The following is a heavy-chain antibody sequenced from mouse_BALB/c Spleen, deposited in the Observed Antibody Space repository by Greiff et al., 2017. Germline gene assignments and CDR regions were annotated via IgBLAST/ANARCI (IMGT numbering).Heavy chain of an antibody. J-gene: IGHJ4*01. V-gene: IGHV5-4*02. CDR2: ISDGGSYT. Sequence: EVQLVESGGGLVKPGGSLKLSCEASGFTFSDYYMYWVRQTPEKRLEWVATISDGGSYTYYPDSVKGRFTISRDNAKNNLYLQMSSLKSEDTAMYCCARGWVYYGSYYYAMVYWGQGTSVTVS. D-gene: IGHD2-1*01. CDR3: ARGWVYYGSYYYAMVY. CDR1: GFTFSDYY.